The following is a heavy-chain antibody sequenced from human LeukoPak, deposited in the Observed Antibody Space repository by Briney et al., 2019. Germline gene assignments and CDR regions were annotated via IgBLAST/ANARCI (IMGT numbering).Heavy chain of an antibody. Sequence: ASVKVSCKVSGYTLTELSMHWVRQAPGKGLEWMGGSDPEDGETIYAQKFQGRVTMTEDTSTDTAYMELSSLRSEDTAVYYCATSGPSPKAGTRYFQHWGQGTLVTVSS. CDR3: ATSGPSPKAGTRYFQH. D-gene: IGHD6-13*01. J-gene: IGHJ1*01. CDR1: GYTLTELS. V-gene: IGHV1-24*01. CDR2: SDPEDGET.